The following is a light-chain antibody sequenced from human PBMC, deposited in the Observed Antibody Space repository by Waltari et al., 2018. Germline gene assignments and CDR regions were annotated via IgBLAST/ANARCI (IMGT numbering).Light chain of an antibody. CDR2: MVS. J-gene: IGKJ1*01. V-gene: IGKV2-30*02. CDR3: MQYTHWPWT. Sequence: DVVLTQSPLSLPVSLVQPASISCRSSQSLVRFDGNTYLIWFQQRPGQSPRRLIYMVSVRDSGVPDRFSGSGSGTDFTLKISRVEAEDVGVYYCMQYTHWPWTFGQGTKVEIK. CDR1: QSLVRFDGNTY.